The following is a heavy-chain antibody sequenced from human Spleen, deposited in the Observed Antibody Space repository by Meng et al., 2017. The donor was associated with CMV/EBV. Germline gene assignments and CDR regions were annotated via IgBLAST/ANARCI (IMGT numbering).Heavy chain of an antibody. V-gene: IGHV4-39*01. D-gene: IGHD2-2*02. J-gene: IGHJ5*02. CDR3: ARQSAYCSGTSCYSWIDP. CDR1: GGSISSSSYY. CDR2: IYYNGDT. Sequence: SETLSLTCTVSGGSISSSSYYWGWIRQPPGKGLEWIGSIYYNGDTYYNPSLKSRVTISVDTSKNQFSLKLTSVTAADTSLYYCARQSAYCSGTSCYSWIDPWGQGTLVTVSS.